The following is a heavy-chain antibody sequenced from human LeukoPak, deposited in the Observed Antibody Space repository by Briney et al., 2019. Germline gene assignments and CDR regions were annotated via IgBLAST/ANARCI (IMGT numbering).Heavy chain of an antibody. CDR2: IPYDGSNK. D-gene: IGHD3-22*01. CDR3: ARDPSSGYYYYFDY. CDR1: GFTFSSYA. V-gene: IGHV3-30-3*01. Sequence: PGGSLRLSCAASGFTFSSYAMHWVRQAPGKGLEWVAVIPYDGSNKYYADSVKGRFTISRDSSKNTLYLQMNSLRAEDTAVYYCARDPSSGYYYYFDYWGQGTLVTVSS. J-gene: IGHJ4*02.